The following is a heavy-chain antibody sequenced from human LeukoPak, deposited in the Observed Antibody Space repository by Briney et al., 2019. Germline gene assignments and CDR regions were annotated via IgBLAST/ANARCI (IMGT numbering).Heavy chain of an antibody. D-gene: IGHD1-1*01. Sequence: GESLRLSCAVSGFTFSHNSMNWDRQAPGKGLEWVSSISSSSSDIYYADSVMGRFTISRDNAKNSLYLQMNSLRAEDTAVYYCARGGWKDYFDYWGQGTLVTVSS. CDR3: ARGGWKDYFDY. J-gene: IGHJ4*02. V-gene: IGHV3-21*01. CDR1: GFTFSHNS. CDR2: ISSSSSDI.